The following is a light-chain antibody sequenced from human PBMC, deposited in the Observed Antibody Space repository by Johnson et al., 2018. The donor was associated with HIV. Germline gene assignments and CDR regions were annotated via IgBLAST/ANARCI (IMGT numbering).Light chain of an antibody. CDR1: SSNIGNNY. V-gene: IGLV1-51*01. Sequence: QSVLTQPPSVSAAPGQKVTISCSGSSSNIGNNYVSWYQQLPGTAPKLLIYDNNKRPSGIPDRFSASKSGTSATLDITGLQTGDEADYYCGTWDSSLGAYVFGTGTKVTVL. J-gene: IGLJ1*01. CDR3: GTWDSSLGAYV. CDR2: DNN.